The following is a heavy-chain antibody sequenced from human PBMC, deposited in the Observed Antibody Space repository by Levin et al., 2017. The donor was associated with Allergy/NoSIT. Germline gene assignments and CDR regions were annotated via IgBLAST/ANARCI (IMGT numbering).Heavy chain of an antibody. J-gene: IGHJ3*02. CDR2: IIPIFGTA. D-gene: IGHD3-22*01. V-gene: IGHV1-69*13. Sequence: SVKVSCKASGGTFSSYAISWVRQAPGQGLEWMGGIIPIFGTANYAQKFQGRVTITADESTSTAYMELSSLRSEDTAVYYCARDYYDSSGYYLPDAFDSWGQGTMVTVSS. CDR1: GGTFSSYA. CDR3: ARDYYDSSGYYLPDAFDS.